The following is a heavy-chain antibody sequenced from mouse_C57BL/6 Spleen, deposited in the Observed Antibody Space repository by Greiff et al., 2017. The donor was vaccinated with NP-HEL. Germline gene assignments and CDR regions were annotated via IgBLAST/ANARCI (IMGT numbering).Heavy chain of an antibody. Sequence: QVQLQQSGAELVKPGASVKLSCKASGYTFTSYWMQWVKQRPGQGLEWIGEIDPSDSYTNYNQKFKGKATLTVDTSSSTAYMQLSSLTSEDSAVYYCARRSPYAMDYWGQGTSVTVSS. J-gene: IGHJ4*01. D-gene: IGHD1-1*01. CDR1: GYTFTSYW. CDR3: ARRSPYAMDY. V-gene: IGHV1-50*01. CDR2: IDPSDSYT.